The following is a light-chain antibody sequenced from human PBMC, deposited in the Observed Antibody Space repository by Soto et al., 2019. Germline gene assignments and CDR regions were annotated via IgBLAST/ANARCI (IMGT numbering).Light chain of an antibody. V-gene: IGKV3D-15*01. J-gene: IGKJ5*01. CDR3: QQHNDWPT. CDR1: QSVSSY. CDR2: GAS. Sequence: EIVLTQSASTLSWSPGERATLSCRASQSVSSYLAWYQQKPGQAPRLLIYGASTRATGIPARFSGIGSGTEFTLTISSLKSEDFAVYYCQQHNDWPTFGQGTRLEIK.